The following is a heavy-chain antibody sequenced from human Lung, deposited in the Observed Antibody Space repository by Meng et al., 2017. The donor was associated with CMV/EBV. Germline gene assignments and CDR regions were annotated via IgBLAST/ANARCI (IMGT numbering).Heavy chain of an antibody. V-gene: IGHV4-4*07. D-gene: IGHD3-16*01. CDR1: GGSISSYF. CDR3: ATTDWGFSRWYFDL. CDR2: IYTTGST. J-gene: IGHJ2*01. Sequence: QVQLQESGPGLVKPSGXLSLTCTVSGGSISSYFLSWIRQPAGKGLEGIGRIYTTGSTNYNPSLKSRITLSLDTSKNQFSLELSSVTAADTAVYYCATTDWGFSRWYFDLWGRGTLVTVSS.